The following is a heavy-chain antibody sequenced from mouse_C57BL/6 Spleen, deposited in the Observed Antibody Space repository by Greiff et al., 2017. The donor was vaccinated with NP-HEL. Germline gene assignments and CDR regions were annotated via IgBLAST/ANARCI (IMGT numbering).Heavy chain of an antibody. Sequence: VQLQQSGPELVKPGASVKISCKASGYAFSSSWMNWVKQRPGKGLEWIGRIYPGDGDTNYNGKFKGKATLTADKSSSTAYMQLSSLTSEDSAVYFCARSKGYYVLDYWGQGTTLTVSS. CDR3: ARSKGYYVLDY. J-gene: IGHJ2*01. V-gene: IGHV1-82*01. D-gene: IGHD2-3*01. CDR2: IYPGDGDT. CDR1: GYAFSSSW.